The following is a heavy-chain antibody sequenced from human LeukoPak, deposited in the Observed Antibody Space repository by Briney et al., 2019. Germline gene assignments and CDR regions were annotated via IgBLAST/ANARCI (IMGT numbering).Heavy chain of an antibody. Sequence: GGSLRFSCAASGFTFSSYWMSWVRQAPGKGLEWVANIKQDGSEKYYVGSVKGRFTISRDNAKNSLYLQMNSLRAEDTAVYYCARAGDQLPRGGDYWGQGTLVTVSS. D-gene: IGHD2-2*01. CDR3: ARAGDQLPRGGDY. V-gene: IGHV3-7*01. CDR2: IKQDGSEK. CDR1: GFTFSSYW. J-gene: IGHJ4*02.